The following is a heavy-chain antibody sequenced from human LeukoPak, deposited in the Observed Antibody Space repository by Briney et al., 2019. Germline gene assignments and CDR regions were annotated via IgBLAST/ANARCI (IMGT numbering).Heavy chain of an antibody. Sequence: GGSLRLSCAASGFTFRNFWMHWVRQAPGKGLVWVSRINTDGSSTNYADSVKGRFTISRDNAKNTLYLQMNSLRAEDTAVYYCARDSAYCGGDCYSFDYWGQGTLVTVSS. CDR1: GFTFRNFW. D-gene: IGHD2-21*02. V-gene: IGHV3-74*01. J-gene: IGHJ4*02. CDR3: ARDSAYCGGDCYSFDY. CDR2: INTDGSST.